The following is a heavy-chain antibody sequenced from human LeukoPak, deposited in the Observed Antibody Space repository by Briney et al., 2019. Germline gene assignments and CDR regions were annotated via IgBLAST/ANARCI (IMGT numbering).Heavy chain of an antibody. D-gene: IGHD5-18*01. J-gene: IGHJ6*03. CDR1: GYSISSGYY. Sequence: SETLSLTCTVSGYSISSGYYWGWIRQPPGKGLEWIGSIYLSGSTYYNPSLKSRVTISVDTSKNQFSLKLSSVTAADTAVYYCATVGPLDTAMVTEYYYYMDVWGKGTTVTVSS. V-gene: IGHV4-38-2*02. CDR3: ATVGPLDTAMVTEYYYYMDV. CDR2: IYLSGST.